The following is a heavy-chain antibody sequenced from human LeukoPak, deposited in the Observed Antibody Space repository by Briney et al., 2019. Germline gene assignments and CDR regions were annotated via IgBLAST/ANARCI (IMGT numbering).Heavy chain of an antibody. CDR3: ARDREAPVLLWFGESSPGAFDI. V-gene: IGHV3-7*01. CDR1: GFTFSSYW. Sequence: GGSLRLSCAASGFTFSSYWMSWVRQAPGKGLEWVANIKQDGSEKYYVDSVKGRFTISRDNAKNSLYLQMNSLRAEDTAAYYCARDREAPVLLWFGESSPGAFDIWGQGTMVTVSS. CDR2: IKQDGSEK. J-gene: IGHJ3*02. D-gene: IGHD3-10*01.